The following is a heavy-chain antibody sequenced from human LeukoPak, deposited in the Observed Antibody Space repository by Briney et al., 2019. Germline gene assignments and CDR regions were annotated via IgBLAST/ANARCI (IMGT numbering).Heavy chain of an antibody. CDR1: GYILTDYY. J-gene: IGHJ5*02. CDR3: ANENWFDP. CDR2: INTNTGNP. V-gene: IGHV7-4-1*02. Sequence: SVKVSCKASGYILTDYYMHWVRQAPGQGLEWMGWINTNTGNPTYAQGFTGRFVFSLDTSVSTAYLQISSLKAEDTAVYYCANENWFDPWGQGTLVTVSS.